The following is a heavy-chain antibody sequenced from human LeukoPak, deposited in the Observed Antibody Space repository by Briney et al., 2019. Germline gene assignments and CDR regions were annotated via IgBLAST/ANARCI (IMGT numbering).Heavy chain of an antibody. V-gene: IGHV4-39*01. CDR3: ARLLYYYDSSGYYCADY. Sequence: SETLSLTCTVSGGSISSSSYYWGRIRQPPGNGLEWIGSIYYSGSTYYNPSLKSRVTISVDTSKNQFSLKLSSVTAADTAVYYCARLLYYYDSSGYYCADYWGQGTLVTVSS. D-gene: IGHD3-22*01. CDR2: IYYSGST. CDR1: GGSISSSSYY. J-gene: IGHJ4*02.